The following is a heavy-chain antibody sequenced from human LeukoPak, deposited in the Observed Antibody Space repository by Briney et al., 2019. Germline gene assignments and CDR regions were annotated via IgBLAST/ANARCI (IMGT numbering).Heavy chain of an antibody. Sequence: ASVKVSCKASGYTFTGYHIHWVRQAPGQGLEWMGWINPNSGDTNYAQNFQVRVTMTRDTSISTAYMELSGLTSDDTAVYYCARGSYDSSGYYPLFDYWGQGTLVTVSS. CDR1: GYTFTGYH. CDR3: ARGSYDSSGYYPLFDY. CDR2: INPNSGDT. D-gene: IGHD3-22*01. J-gene: IGHJ4*02. V-gene: IGHV1-2*02.